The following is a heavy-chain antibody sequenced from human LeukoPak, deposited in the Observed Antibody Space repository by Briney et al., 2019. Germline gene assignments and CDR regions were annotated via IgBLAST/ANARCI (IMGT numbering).Heavy chain of an antibody. V-gene: IGHV3-72*01. CDR3: AREQPRDGYNSGTSDY. CDR1: GFTFSDHY. Sequence: PGGSLRLSCAASGFTFSDHYMDWVRQAPGKGLEWVGRIRNKANSYITEYAASVRGRFTISRDDLRRSLYLQMNSLKTEDTAVYYCAREQPRDGYNSGTSDYWGQGTLVTVSS. D-gene: IGHD5-24*01. J-gene: IGHJ4*02. CDR2: IRNKANSYIT.